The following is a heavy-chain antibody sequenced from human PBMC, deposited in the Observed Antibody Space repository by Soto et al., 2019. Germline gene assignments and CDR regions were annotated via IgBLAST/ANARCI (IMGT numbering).Heavy chain of an antibody. J-gene: IGHJ5*02. CDR3: ARAALRFLEWSPYNWFDP. CDR1: GGTFSSYS. CDR2: IIPIFGTA. Sequence: SVKVSCEASGGTFSSYSISWVLQAPGEGLEWMGGIIPIFGTANYAQKFQGRVTITADESTSTAYMELSSLRSEDTAVYYCARAALRFLEWSPYNWFDPWGQGTLVTVSS. D-gene: IGHD3-3*01. V-gene: IGHV1-69*13.